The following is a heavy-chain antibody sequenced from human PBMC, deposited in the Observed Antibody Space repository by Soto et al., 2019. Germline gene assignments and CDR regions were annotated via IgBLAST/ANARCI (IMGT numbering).Heavy chain of an antibody. D-gene: IGHD3-3*01. V-gene: IGHV4-30-4*01. Sequence: QVQLQESGPGLVKPSQTLSLTCTVSGGSINRGGYFWSWIRQTPGKGLEWIGHIYNSGTTYTNPSLHGLATRSGDTSPNQFSLNLRSVTAADTAIYYCARGPSADKVDYWGQGTLVTVSS. CDR2: IYNSGTT. J-gene: IGHJ4*02. CDR3: ARGPSADKVDY. CDR1: GGSINRGGYF.